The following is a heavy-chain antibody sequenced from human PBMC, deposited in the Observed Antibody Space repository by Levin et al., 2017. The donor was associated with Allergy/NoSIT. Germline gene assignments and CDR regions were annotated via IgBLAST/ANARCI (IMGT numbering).Heavy chain of an antibody. V-gene: IGHV3-11*03. J-gene: IGHJ4*02. D-gene: IGHD6-13*01. CDR3: ARLYFSSCPDY. CDR2: ISGGNTGGNTYT. Sequence: PGGSLRLSCAASGFSFSDYYMSWIRQAPGKGLEWVSHISGGNTGGNTYTNYADSVKGRFTISRDNTKNSLYLQMNSLRAEDTAVYYCARLYFSSCPDYWGQGTLVTVSS. CDR1: GFSFSDYY.